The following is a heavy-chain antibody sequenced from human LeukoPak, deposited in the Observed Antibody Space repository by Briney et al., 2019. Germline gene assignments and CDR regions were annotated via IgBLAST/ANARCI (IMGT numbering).Heavy chain of an antibody. Sequence: GGSLRLSCAASGFTFSIYAMTWVRQAPGKGLEWVSGISGSGGTTYFADSVKGRFTISRDNSKSTLYLQMNSLRADDMAVYYCAKDSAVVTSHSFDIWGQGTVVTVSS. V-gene: IGHV3-23*01. CDR3: AKDSAVVTSHSFDI. J-gene: IGHJ3*02. CDR2: ISGSGGTT. D-gene: IGHD2-21*02. CDR1: GFTFSIYA.